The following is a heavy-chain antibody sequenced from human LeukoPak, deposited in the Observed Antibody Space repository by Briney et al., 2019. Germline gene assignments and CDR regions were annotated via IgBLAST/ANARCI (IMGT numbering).Heavy chain of an antibody. D-gene: IGHD3-22*01. J-gene: IGHJ6*02. CDR3: ARDYRDYYDSSGYYPNYYYYYYGMDV. CDR2: IIPIFGTA. Sequence: ASVKVSCKASGGTFSSYAISWVRQAPGQGLEWMGGIIPIFGTANYAQKFQGRVKITADESTSTAYMELSSLRSEDTAVYYCARDYRDYYDSSGYYPNYYYYYYGMDVWGQGTTVTVSS. CDR1: GGTFSSYA. V-gene: IGHV1-69*13.